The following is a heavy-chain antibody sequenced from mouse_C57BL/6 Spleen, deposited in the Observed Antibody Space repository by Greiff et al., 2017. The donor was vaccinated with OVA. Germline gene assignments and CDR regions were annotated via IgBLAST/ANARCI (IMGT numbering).Heavy chain of an antibody. CDR1: GYTFTDYY. J-gene: IGHJ1*03. CDR3: ARREITDWYFDV. Sequence: QVQLQQSGAELVRPGASVKLSCKASGYTFTDYYINWVKQRPGQGLEWIARIYPGSGNTYYNEKFKGKATLTAEKSSSTAYMQLSSLTSEDSAVYCCARREITDWYFDVWGTGTTVTVSS. D-gene: IGHD1-1*01. V-gene: IGHV1-76*01. CDR2: IYPGSGNT.